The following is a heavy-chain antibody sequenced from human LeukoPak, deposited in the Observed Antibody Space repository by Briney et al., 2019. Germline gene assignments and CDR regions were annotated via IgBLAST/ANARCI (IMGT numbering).Heavy chain of an antibody. CDR3: ARGDYYDSSGYYDYFDY. CDR2: IYHSGST. V-gene: IGHV4-4*02. D-gene: IGHD3-22*01. J-gene: IGHJ4*02. Sequence: PSETLSLTCAVSGGSISSSNWWSWVRQPPGKGLGWIGEIYHSGSTNYNPSLKSRATISVDTSKNQFSLKLSSVTAADTAVYYCARGDYYDSSGYYDYFDYWGQGTLVTVSS. CDR1: GGSISSSNW.